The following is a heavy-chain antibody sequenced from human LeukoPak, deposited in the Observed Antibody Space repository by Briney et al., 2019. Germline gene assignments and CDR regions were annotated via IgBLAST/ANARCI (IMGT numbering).Heavy chain of an antibody. V-gene: IGHV3-7*01. Sequence: GGSLRLSCAASGSTFNNAWMSWVRQAPGKGLEWVATIKADGSDRYYVDSVKGRFAISRDNAKNSLYLQMNSLRVEDTAVYYCANLGYSDGGQGTLVSVSS. CDR3: ANLGYSD. CDR2: IKADGSDR. D-gene: IGHD5-18*01. J-gene: IGHJ4*02. CDR1: GSTFNNAW.